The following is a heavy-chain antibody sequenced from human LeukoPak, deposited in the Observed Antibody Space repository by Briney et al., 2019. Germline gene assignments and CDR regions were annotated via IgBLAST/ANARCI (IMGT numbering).Heavy chain of an antibody. CDR2: ISSNGGST. Sequence: HPGGSLRLSCSASGFTLSSYAMHWVRQAPGKGLKYVSAISSNGGSTFYADSVRGRFTISRDNSKNTLYLQMSSLRPEDTAVYYCVMTISGYDPQRFDYWGQGTLVTVSS. CDR1: GFTLSSYA. J-gene: IGHJ4*02. CDR3: VMTISGYDPQRFDY. V-gene: IGHV3-64D*09. D-gene: IGHD5-12*01.